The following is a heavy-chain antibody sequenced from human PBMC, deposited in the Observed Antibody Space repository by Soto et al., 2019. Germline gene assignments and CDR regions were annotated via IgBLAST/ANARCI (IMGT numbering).Heavy chain of an antibody. Sequence: QVQLQESGPGLVKPSQTLSLTCTVSGGSISSGGYYWSWIRQHPGKGLEWIGYIYYSGSTYYNPSLKRRVTISVEPAKNQFSLKLSFVNAADTGVYYLARVADCSSGYYLQGGDYYFDYWGQGTLVTVSS. J-gene: IGHJ4*02. D-gene: IGHD3-22*01. CDR1: GGSISSGGYY. CDR2: IYYSGST. V-gene: IGHV4-31*03. CDR3: ARVADCSSGYYLQGGDYYFDY.